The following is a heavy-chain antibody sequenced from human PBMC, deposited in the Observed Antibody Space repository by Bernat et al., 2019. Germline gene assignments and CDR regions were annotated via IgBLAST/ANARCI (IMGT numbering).Heavy chain of an antibody. CDR2: IYWDDDK. CDR1: GFSLSTSGVG. J-gene: IGHJ3*02. Sequence: QITLKESGPTLVKPTQTLTLTCTFSGFSLSTSGVGVGWIRQPPGKALEWLALIYWDDDKRYSPSLKSMLTITKDTSKNPVVLTMTNMDPVDTATYCCAHSLVGATFADAFDIWGQGTMVTVSS. CDR3: AHSLVGATFADAFDI. V-gene: IGHV2-5*02. D-gene: IGHD1-26*01.